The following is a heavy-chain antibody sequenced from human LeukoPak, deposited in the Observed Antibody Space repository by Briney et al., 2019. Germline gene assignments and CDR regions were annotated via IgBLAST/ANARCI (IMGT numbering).Heavy chain of an antibody. Sequence: PSETLSLTCTVSGGSISSSSYYWGWIRQPPGKGLEWIGSIYYSGSTYYNPSLKSRVTISVDTSKNQFSLKLSSVTAADTAVYYCVLWARRVVPAARFGFDPWGQGTLVTVSS. D-gene: IGHD2-2*01. CDR2: IYYSGST. CDR3: VLWARRVVPAARFGFDP. V-gene: IGHV4-39*07. J-gene: IGHJ5*02. CDR1: GGSISSSSYY.